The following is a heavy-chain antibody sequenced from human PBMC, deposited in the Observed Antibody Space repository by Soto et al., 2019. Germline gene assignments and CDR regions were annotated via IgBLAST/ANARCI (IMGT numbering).Heavy chain of an antibody. J-gene: IGHJ6*02. CDR2: IYYSGST. CDR3: ARGGRRSPGMDV. CDR1: GGSISSGGYY. Sequence: QVQLQESGPGLVKPSQTLSLTCTVSGGSISSGGYYWSWIRQHPGKGLEWIGYIYYSGSTYYNPSLKSRVTISVDTSKNQSPLKLSSVTAADTAVYYCARGGRRSPGMDVWGQGPRSPSP. V-gene: IGHV4-31*03.